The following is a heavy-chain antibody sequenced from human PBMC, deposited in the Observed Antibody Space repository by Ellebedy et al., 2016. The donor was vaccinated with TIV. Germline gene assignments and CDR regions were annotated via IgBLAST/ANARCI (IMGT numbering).Heavy chain of an antibody. V-gene: IGHV4-59*08. CDR3: ARQRGAISCFAY. D-gene: IGHD2-2*01. CDR2: IHYSVET. CDR1: GCSISGYY. Sequence: MPSGTLSLTCTVSGCSISGYYWGWIRQSPGKGLEWIGYIHYSVETDYNPSLKRPVTISTDKTKSPFSLRLTSLTAADTAVYYCARQRGAISCFAYWGRGTLVTVSS. J-gene: IGHJ4*01.